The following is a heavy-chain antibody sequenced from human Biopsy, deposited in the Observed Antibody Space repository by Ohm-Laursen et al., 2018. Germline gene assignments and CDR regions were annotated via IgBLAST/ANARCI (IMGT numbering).Heavy chain of an antibody. Sequence: SQTLSLTCAVFGQTFSDYQWSWIRRPPGKGLEWIGQINQAGTTNYNTSLKSRVSISADASKYEFSLRLTSVTAADTAVYLCGNEVHGRDYWGLGAQVTVSS. CDR3: GNEVHGRDY. CDR2: INQAGTT. CDR1: GQTFSDYQ. J-gene: IGHJ4*02. V-gene: IGHV4-34*08. D-gene: IGHD2-15*01.